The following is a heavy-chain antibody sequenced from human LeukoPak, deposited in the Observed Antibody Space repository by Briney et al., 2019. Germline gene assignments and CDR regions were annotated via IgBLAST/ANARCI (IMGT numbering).Heavy chain of an antibody. CDR3: ASVLYCGADCYSGRYFFDY. Sequence: EASVKVSCKASGYTFTSYDMHWVRQAPGQGLEWMGIINPSGDGTSYAQKFQGRVTMTRGTSTSTVYMELSSLRSEDTAVYYCASVLYCGADCYSGRYFFDYWGQGTLVTVSS. D-gene: IGHD2-21*02. CDR2: INPSGDGT. CDR1: GYTFTSYD. V-gene: IGHV1-46*01. J-gene: IGHJ4*02.